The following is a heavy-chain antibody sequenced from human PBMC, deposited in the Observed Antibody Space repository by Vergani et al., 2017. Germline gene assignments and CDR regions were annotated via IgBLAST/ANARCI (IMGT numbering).Heavy chain of an antibody. CDR3: TRDTAGTGTTSHYYYGMDV. V-gene: IGHV3-49*04. D-gene: IGHD1-7*01. CDR1: GFTFGDYA. CDR2: IRSKAYGGTT. J-gene: IGHJ6*02. Sequence: EVQLVESGGGLVQPGRSLRLSCTASGFTFGDYAMSWVRQAPGKGLEWVGFIRSKAYGGTTEYAASVKGRFTISRDDSKSIAYLQMNSLKTEDTAVYYCTRDTAGTGTTSHYYYGMDVWGQGTTVTVSS.